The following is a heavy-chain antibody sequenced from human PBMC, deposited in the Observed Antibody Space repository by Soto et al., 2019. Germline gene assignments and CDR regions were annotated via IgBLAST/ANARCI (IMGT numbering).Heavy chain of an antibody. V-gene: IGHV4-31*03. CDR2: KYYSEST. CDR1: CGSITTGGYY. J-gene: IGHJ4*02. D-gene: IGHD2-15*01. Sequence: SETLSLTCTFSCGSITTGGYYWSWIRQLPGKGLEWIGHKYYSESTYYNPSLKSRVSISLDTSKNQFSLKLSFVTAADTAMYYCARTKCSGGSCYSWSLDYWGQGTPVTVSS. CDR3: ARTKCSGGSCYSWSLDY.